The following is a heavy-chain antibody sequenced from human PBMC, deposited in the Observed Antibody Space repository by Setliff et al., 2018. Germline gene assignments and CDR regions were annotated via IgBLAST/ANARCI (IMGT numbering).Heavy chain of an antibody. V-gene: IGHV4-59*11. Sequence: PSETLSLTCTVSGGSISSHYWTWIRQPAGKGLEWIGRLYYSGTTNYNPSLKSRVTISVDASKNQFSLRLSSLTAADTAVYYCARCGEATAKPFYYYYMDVWGKGTTVTVSS. D-gene: IGHD3-10*01. CDR2: LYYSGTT. CDR1: GGSISSHY. J-gene: IGHJ6*03. CDR3: ARCGEATAKPFYYYYMDV.